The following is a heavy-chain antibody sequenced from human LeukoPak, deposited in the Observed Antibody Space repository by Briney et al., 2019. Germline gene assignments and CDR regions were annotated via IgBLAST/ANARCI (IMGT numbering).Heavy chain of an antibody. D-gene: IGHD1-1*01. V-gene: IGHV4-59*01. CDR2: IYYSGST. Sequence: SENLSLTCTVSGVSISSYQWMWLRQPPGKALEWIGYIYYSGSTNYTPSLKSRVTISVDTSKNQFSLKLSSVTAADTAVYYCARELDDAFDIWGQGTMVTVSS. CDR3: ARELDDAFDI. J-gene: IGHJ3*02. CDR1: GVSISSYQ.